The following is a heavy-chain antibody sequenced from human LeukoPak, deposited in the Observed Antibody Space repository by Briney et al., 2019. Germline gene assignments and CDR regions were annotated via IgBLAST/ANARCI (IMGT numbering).Heavy chain of an antibody. D-gene: IGHD3-10*01. CDR1: GYSISTGYY. V-gene: IGHV4-38-2*02. CDR3: ATVRLWFGELLY. CDR2: FYHGGST. J-gene: IGHJ4*02. Sequence: SETLSLTCTVSGYSISTGYYWDWIRQPPGKGLEWIGTFYHGGSTYYNPSLKSRVIVSSDTSKNQFSLKLSSVTAADTAVYYCATVRLWFGELLYWGQGTLVTVSS.